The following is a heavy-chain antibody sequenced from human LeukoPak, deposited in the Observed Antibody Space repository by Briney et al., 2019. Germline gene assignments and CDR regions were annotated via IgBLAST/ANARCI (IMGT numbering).Heavy chain of an antibody. J-gene: IGHJ4*02. CDR3: AREPYGSGTFDY. CDR2: IYYSGST. D-gene: IGHD3-10*01. V-gene: IGHV4-61*08. CDR1: GGSISSGGYY. Sequence: SETLSLTCTVSGGSISSGGYYWSWIRQHPGKGLEWIGYIYYSGSTNYNPSLKSRVTISVDTSKNQFSLKLSSVTAADTADYYCAREPYGSGTFDYWGQGTLVTVSS.